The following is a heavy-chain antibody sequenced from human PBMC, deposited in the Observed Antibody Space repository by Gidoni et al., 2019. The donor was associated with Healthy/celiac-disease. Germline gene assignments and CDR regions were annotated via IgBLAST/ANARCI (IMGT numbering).Heavy chain of an antibody. CDR2: FYYSGST. D-gene: IGHD3-16*02. CDR1: GGSISSSSYY. CDR3: ATLGSAIGRDYVWGSYRYRPIEY. V-gene: IGHV4-39*01. J-gene: IGHJ4*02. Sequence: QLQLQESGPGLVKPSETLSLTCTVSGGSISSSSYYWGWIRQPPGKGLEWIGSFYYSGSTYYNPSLTSRVTISVDTSKNQFSLKLSSVTAADTAVYYCATLGSAIGRDYVWGSYRYRPIEYWGQGTLVTVSS.